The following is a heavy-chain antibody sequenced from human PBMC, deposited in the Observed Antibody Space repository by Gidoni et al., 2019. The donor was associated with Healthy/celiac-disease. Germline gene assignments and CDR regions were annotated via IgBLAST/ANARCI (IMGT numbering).Heavy chain of an antibody. CDR1: GFPFSSYG. Sequence: QVQLVESGGGVVQPGRSLRLSCAASGFPFSSYGMHWVRQAPGKGLEWVAGIWYDGSNKYYADSVKGRFTISRDNSKNTLYLQMNSLRAEDTAVYYCAREGYSSGWSDYWGQGTLVTVSS. J-gene: IGHJ4*02. CDR2: IWYDGSNK. V-gene: IGHV3-33*01. D-gene: IGHD6-19*01. CDR3: AREGYSSGWSDY.